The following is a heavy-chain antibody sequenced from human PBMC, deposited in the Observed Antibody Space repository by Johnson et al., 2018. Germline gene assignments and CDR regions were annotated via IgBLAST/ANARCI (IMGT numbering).Heavy chain of an antibody. CDR1: GFTFSSYA. V-gene: IGHV3-23*04. CDR2: ISGSGGST. CDR3: AKGGGGVPAAISGSWYYYYGMDV. Sequence: VQLVESGGGLVQPGGSLRLSCAASGFTFSSYAMSWVRQAPGKGLEWVSAISGSGGSTYYADSVKGRFTISRDNSKNTLYLQMNSRRAGDTAVYYCAKGGGGVPAAISGSWYYYYGMDVGGQGTTVTVSS. J-gene: IGHJ6*02. D-gene: IGHD2-2*01.